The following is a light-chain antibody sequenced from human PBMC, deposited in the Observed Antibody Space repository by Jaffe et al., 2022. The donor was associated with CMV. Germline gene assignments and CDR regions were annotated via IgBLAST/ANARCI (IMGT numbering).Light chain of an antibody. CDR1: SSDVGGYNS. CDR2: DVT. J-gene: IGLJ2*01. V-gene: IGLV2-14*03. Sequence: QSALIQPASVSESPGQSISISCTGTSSDVGGYNSVSWYQQHPGQAPKLLIFDVTDRPSGVSSRFSGSKSGNTASLTISGLLAEDEAHYYCSSKRDGYTLIFGGGTKLTVL. CDR3: SSKRDGYTLI.